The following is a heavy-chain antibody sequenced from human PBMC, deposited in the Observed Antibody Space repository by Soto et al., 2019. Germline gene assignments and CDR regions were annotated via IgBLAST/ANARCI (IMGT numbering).Heavy chain of an antibody. J-gene: IGHJ6*02. CDR2: IDPSDSYT. D-gene: IGHD1-1*01. Sequence: RGESLKISWKGSGYSFTSYWLSWVRQMPGKGLEWMGRIDPSDSYTNYSPSFQGHVTISADKSISTAYLQWSCLKASDTAMYYCARPGTHFYYYGMDVWGQGTTVTVSS. CDR3: ARPGTHFYYYGMDV. V-gene: IGHV5-10-1*01. CDR1: GYSFTSYW.